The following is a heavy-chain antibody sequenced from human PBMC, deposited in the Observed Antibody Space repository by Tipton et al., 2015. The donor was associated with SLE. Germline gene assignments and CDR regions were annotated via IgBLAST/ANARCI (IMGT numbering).Heavy chain of an antibody. CDR3: ARAVAACFDY. Sequence: TLSLTCTVSGGSISSHYWSWIRQPPGKGLEWIGYIYYSGSTNYNPSLKSRVTISVDTSKNQFSLKLSSVTAADTAAYYCARAVAACFDYWGQGTLVTVSS. D-gene: IGHD6-19*01. J-gene: IGHJ4*02. CDR1: GGSISSHY. V-gene: IGHV4-59*11. CDR2: IYYSGST.